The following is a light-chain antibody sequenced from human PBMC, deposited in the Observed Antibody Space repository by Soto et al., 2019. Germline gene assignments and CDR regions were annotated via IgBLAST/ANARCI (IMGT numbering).Light chain of an antibody. CDR1: SSDVGGYNY. CDR3: SSYTSSSTRV. J-gene: IGLJ3*02. Sequence: QSALTQPASVSGSPGQSITISCTGTSSDVGGYNYVSWYQQHPGKAPKLMIYEVSNRHSGVSNRFSGSKSGNTASLTNSGLQAEDEADYYCSSYTSSSTRVFGGGTKLTVL. CDR2: EVS. V-gene: IGLV2-14*01.